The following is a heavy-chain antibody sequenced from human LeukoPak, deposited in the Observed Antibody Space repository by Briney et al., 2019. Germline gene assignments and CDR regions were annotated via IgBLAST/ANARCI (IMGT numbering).Heavy chain of an antibody. CDR1: GFTFTNYA. D-gene: IGHD3-22*01. Sequence: PGGSLRLSCAASGFTFTNYAMSWVRQAPGKGLEWVSTLGGRGDLTYYADSVRGRFTVSRDNSKNTLYLQMNSLQAEDTAVYYCARRDGIGYYALDYWGQGFVVTVTA. V-gene: IGHV3-23*01. J-gene: IGHJ4*02. CDR2: LGGRGDLT. CDR3: ARRDGIGYYALDY.